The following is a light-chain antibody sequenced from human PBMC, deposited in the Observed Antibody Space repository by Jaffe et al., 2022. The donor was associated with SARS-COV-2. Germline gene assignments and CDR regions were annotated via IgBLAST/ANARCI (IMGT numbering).Light chain of an antibody. J-gene: IGLJ1*01. CDR1: GSSIGAGYD. CDR2: GNK. Sequence: QSVLTQPPSVSGAPGQRVTISCTGSGSSIGAGYDVHWYQQVPGTAPKLLIYGNKNRPSGVPERFSGSKSGTSASLAITGLQAEDEADYYCQSYDSSLSGFHVFGTGTKVTVL. V-gene: IGLV1-40*01. CDR3: QSYDSSLSGFHV.